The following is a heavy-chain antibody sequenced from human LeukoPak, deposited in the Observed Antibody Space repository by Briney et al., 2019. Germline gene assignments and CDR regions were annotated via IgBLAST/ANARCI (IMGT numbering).Heavy chain of an antibody. J-gene: IGHJ6*02. CDR3: ARAHCSGGSCYSVYYYYGMDV. D-gene: IGHD2-15*01. Sequence: ASVKVSCKASGYTFTGYYMHWVRQAPGQGLEWMGWINPNSGGTNYAQKFQGRVTMTRDTSISTAYMELSRLRSDDTAVYYCARAHCSGGSCYSVYYYYGMDVWGQGTTVTVSS. CDR1: GYTFTGYY. V-gene: IGHV1-2*02. CDR2: INPNSGGT.